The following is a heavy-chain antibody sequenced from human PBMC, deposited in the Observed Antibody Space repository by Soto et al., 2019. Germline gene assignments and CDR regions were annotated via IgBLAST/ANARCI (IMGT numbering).Heavy chain of an antibody. J-gene: IGHJ6*02. CDR3: AKDHRYYDILTGYLGYYGMDV. CDR2: ISGSGGST. V-gene: IGHV3-23*01. D-gene: IGHD3-9*01. Sequence: EVQLLESGGGLVQPGGSLRLSCAASGFTFSSYAMSWVRQAPGKGLEWVSAISGSGGSTYYADSVKGRFTISRDNSKNTQYLQMNSVRAEDTAVYYCAKDHRYYDILTGYLGYYGMDVWGQGTTVTVSS. CDR1: GFTFSSYA.